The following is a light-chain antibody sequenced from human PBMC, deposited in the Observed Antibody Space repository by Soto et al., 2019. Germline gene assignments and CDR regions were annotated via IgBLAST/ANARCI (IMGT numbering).Light chain of an antibody. CDR1: QGIGNE. J-gene: IGKJ1*01. Sequence: AIQMTQSPSSLPASVGDRVIITCRASQGIGNELGWYQQKPGKAPKLLIYASSTLQSGVPSRFSGSGSGTDFTLTISNLQPEDFASYYCLQDYNYPRTFGPGTKVEIK. CDR3: LQDYNYPRT. CDR2: ASS. V-gene: IGKV1-6*01.